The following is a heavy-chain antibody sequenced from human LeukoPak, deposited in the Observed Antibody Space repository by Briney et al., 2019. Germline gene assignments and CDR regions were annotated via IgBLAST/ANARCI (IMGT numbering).Heavy chain of an antibody. CDR3: AKSRMIVVVPAAIID. Sequence: PGGSLRLSCTASGFTVSTYAFHWVRQAPGKGLEWVAVISYDGSNKYYADSVKGRFTISRDNSKDTLYLQMNSLRAEDTAVYYCAKSRMIVVVPAAIIDWGQGTLVTVSS. V-gene: IGHV3-30*18. CDR2: ISYDGSNK. D-gene: IGHD2-2*01. CDR1: GFTVSTYA. J-gene: IGHJ4*02.